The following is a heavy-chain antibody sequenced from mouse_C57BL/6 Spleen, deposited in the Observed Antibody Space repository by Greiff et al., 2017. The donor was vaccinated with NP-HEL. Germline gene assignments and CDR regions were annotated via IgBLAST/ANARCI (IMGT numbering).Heavy chain of an antibody. CDR1: GFTFSDYY. D-gene: IGHD4-1*01. Sequence: EVQVVESEGGLVQPGSSMKLSCTASGFTFSDYYMAWVRQVPEKGLEWVANINYDGSSTYYLDSLKSRFIISRDNAKNILYLQMSSLKSEDTATYYCARKTGTHWYFDVWGTGTTVTVSS. CDR2: INYDGSST. J-gene: IGHJ1*03. V-gene: IGHV5-16*01. CDR3: ARKTGTHWYFDV.